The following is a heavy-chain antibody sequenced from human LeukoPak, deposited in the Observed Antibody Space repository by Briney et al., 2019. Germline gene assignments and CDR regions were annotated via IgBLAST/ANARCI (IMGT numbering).Heavy chain of an antibody. J-gene: IGHJ4*02. D-gene: IGHD4-17*01. V-gene: IGHV3-48*04. CDR2: ISSSSSTI. Sequence: GGSLRLSCLASGFTFSSYGMNWVRQAPGKGLEWVSYISSSSSTIYYADSVKGRFTISRDNAKNSLYLQMNSLRAEDTAVYYCARLTTVTANVFDYWGQGTLVTVSS. CDR3: ARLTTVTANVFDY. CDR1: GFTFSSYG.